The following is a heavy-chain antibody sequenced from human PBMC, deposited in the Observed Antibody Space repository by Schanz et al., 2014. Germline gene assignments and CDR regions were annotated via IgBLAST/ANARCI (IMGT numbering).Heavy chain of an antibody. CDR1: GFSFGDYA. CDR2: VSSDGNND. CDR3: AKQHIVRGVIYLNWFDS. D-gene: IGHD3-10*01. V-gene: IGHV3-30*18. J-gene: IGHJ5*01. Sequence: VQLLESGGGLVQPGGSLRLSCEASGFSFGDYAMTWVRQAPGKGLEWVALVSSDGNNDYYTDSVKGRFTISRDNSKNTVHLQMNSLRAEDTAVYYCAKQHIVRGVIYLNWFDSWGQGTLVTVSS.